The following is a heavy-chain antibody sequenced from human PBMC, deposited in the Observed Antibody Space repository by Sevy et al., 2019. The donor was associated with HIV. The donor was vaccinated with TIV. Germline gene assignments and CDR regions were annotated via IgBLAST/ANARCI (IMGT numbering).Heavy chain of an antibody. J-gene: IGHJ4*02. CDR3: ATLSGYSSSWSYFDY. CDR1: AFTFSSYS. Sequence: GGSLRLACAASAFTFSSYSMNWVRRAPGKGLEWVSYLSSSTSTIYYADSVKGRFTISRDNAKNSLYLQMNSLRAEDTAVYYCATLSGYSSSWSYFDYWGQGTLVTVSS. D-gene: IGHD6-13*01. V-gene: IGHV3-48*01. CDR2: LSSSTSTI.